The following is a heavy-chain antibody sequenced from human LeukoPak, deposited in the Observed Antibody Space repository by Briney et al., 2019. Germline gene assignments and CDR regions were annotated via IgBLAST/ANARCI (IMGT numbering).Heavy chain of an antibody. D-gene: IGHD1-26*01. Sequence: PGGSLRLSCAASGFTFSSYWMHWVRQAPGKGLVWVSRINSDGSSTSYADSVKGRFTISRDNSKNTLYLQMNSLRAEDTAVYYCAKEGRDSGSYYYYYGMDVWGQGTTVTVSS. CDR1: GFTFSSYW. J-gene: IGHJ6*02. V-gene: IGHV3-74*01. CDR3: AKEGRDSGSYYYYYGMDV. CDR2: INSDGSST.